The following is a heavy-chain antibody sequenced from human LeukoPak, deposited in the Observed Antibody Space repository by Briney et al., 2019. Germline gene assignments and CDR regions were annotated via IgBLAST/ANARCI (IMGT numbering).Heavy chain of an antibody. CDR1: GGSISSYY. D-gene: IGHD4-17*01. J-gene: IGHJ5*02. Sequence: KSSETLSLTCTVSGGSISSYYWSWIRQPAGKGLEWIGRSYPSGSNNYNPSLKSRVTMSVDRSKNQFSLKLNSVTAADTAVYYCARDRGDYGDYPYSVWFDPWGQGTLVTVSS. CDR2: SYPSGSN. CDR3: ARDRGDYGDYPYSVWFDP. V-gene: IGHV4-4*07.